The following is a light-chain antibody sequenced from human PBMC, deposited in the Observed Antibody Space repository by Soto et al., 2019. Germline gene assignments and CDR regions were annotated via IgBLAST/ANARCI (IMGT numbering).Light chain of an antibody. CDR3: SSYAGIHNLV. Sequence: QSALTQPPSASGSPGQSVTISCTGTSSDIGGYNYVSWYQQHPGKAPKLMIYEVSKRPSGVPDRFSGSKSGNTASLTVSGLQAEDEDDYYCSSYAGIHNLVFGGGTKLTVL. V-gene: IGLV2-8*01. CDR2: EVS. J-gene: IGLJ2*01. CDR1: SSDIGGYNY.